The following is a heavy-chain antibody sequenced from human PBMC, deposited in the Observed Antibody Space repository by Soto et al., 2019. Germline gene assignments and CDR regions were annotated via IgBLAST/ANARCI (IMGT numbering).Heavy chain of an antibody. V-gene: IGHV4-34*01. CDR2: INHSGST. CDR3: ASLPSSAWYYFDY. J-gene: IGHJ4*02. CDR1: GGSFSGYY. D-gene: IGHD6-19*01. Sequence: SETLSLTCAVYGGSFSGYYWSWIRQPPGKGLEWIGEINHSGSTNYNPSLKSRVTISVDTSKNQFSLKLSSVTAADTAVYYCASLPSSAWYYFDYWGQGTRDTVSP.